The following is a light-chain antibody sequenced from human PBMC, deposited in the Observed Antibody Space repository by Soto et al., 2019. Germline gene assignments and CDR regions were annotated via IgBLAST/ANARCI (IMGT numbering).Light chain of an antibody. CDR3: QQRSNWPLT. CDR2: DAS. J-gene: IGKJ4*01. CDR1: QSISTW. Sequence: DIQMTQSPSTLSASVGDRVTITCLSSQSISTWLAWFQQKPGKAPDLLIYDASSLESGVPARFSGSGSGTDFTLTISSLEPEDFAVYYCQQRSNWPLTFGGGTKVDI. V-gene: IGKV1-5*01.